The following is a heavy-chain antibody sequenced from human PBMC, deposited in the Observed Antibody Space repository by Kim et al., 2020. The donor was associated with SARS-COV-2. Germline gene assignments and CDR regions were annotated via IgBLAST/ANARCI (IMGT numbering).Heavy chain of an antibody. J-gene: IGHJ6*02. CDR1: GGTFSSYA. Sequence: SVKVSCKASGGTFSSYAISWVRQAPGQGLEWMGGIIPIFGTANYAQKFQGRVTITADESTSTAYMELSSLRSEDTAVYYCARGEYSYGSHPNYHYYGMDAWGQGTPVTVSS. V-gene: IGHV1-69*13. CDR3: ARGEYSYGSHPNYHYYGMDA. D-gene: IGHD5-18*01. CDR2: IIPIFGTA.